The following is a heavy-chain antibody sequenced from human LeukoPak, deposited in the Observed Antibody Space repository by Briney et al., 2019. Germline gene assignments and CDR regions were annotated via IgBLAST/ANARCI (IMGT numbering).Heavy chain of an antibody. V-gene: IGHV4-61*02. CDR2: IYTSGST. Sequence: PSETLSLTCTVSGGSISSGSYYWSWIRQPAGKGLEWIGRIYTSGSTNYNPSLKSRVTISVDKSKNQFSLKLSSVTAADTAVYYCASNLYYYDFGGTDAFDIWGQGTMVTVSS. CDR3: ASNLYYYDFGGTDAFDI. J-gene: IGHJ3*02. D-gene: IGHD3-22*01. CDR1: GGSISSGSYY.